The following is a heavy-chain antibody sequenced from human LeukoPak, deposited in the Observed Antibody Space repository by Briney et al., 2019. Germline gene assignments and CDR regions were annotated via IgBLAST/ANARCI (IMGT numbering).Heavy chain of an antibody. CDR2: IIPIFGTA. D-gene: IGHD5-18*01. V-gene: IGHV1-69*05. CDR1: GYTFTGYS. Sequence: ASVKVSCKASGYTFTGYSMHWVRQAPGQGLEWTGGIIPIFGTANYAQKFQGRVTITTDESTSTAYMELSSLRSEDTAVYYCARDGDTAMGTFDYWGQGTLVTVSS. J-gene: IGHJ4*02. CDR3: ARDGDTAMGTFDY.